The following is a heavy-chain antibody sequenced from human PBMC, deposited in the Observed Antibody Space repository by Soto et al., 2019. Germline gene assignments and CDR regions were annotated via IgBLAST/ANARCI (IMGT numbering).Heavy chain of an antibody. D-gene: IGHD2-2*01. CDR1: GFTVSNYH. V-gene: IGHV3-11*01. J-gene: IGHJ5*02. CDR2: IYTAGSTI. Sequence: GGSLRISCAASGFTVSNYHMNWVRRAPGKGLEWVSVIYTAGSTIYYADSVKGRFTISRDNAKNSLYLQMNSLRAEDTAVYYCARMDPPAKSWGQGTLVTVSS. CDR3: ARMDPPAKS.